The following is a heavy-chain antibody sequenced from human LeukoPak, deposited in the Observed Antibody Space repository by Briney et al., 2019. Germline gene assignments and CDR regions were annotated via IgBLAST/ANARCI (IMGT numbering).Heavy chain of an antibody. CDR2: IYTSGTT. V-gene: IGHV4-4*07. Sequence: SETLSLTCTVSGGSISNYYWSWIRQPAGKGLEWIGRIYTSGTTHYNPSLKSRVTMSVDTSKNQFSLNLSSVTAADTAVYYCASVVVTDYWYFDLWGRGTLVTVSS. D-gene: IGHD2-2*01. CDR1: GGSISNYY. CDR3: ASVVVTDYWYFDL. J-gene: IGHJ2*01.